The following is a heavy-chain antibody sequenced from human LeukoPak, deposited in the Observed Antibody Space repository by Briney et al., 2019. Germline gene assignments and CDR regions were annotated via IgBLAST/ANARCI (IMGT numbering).Heavy chain of an antibody. CDR2: INPSGGST. CDR3: ARSRDLFDY. Sequence: GASVKASCKASGYTLTRYHIHSVRQAPGQGLEWMGIINPSGGSTTYAQKFQGRVTMTRDTSTSTVYMELSSVRSEDTAVYYCARSRDLFDYWGQGTLVTVSS. CDR1: GYTLTRYH. V-gene: IGHV1-46*01. J-gene: IGHJ4*02.